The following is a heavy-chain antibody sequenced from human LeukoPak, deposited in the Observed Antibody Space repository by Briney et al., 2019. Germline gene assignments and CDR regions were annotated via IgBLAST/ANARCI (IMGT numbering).Heavy chain of an antibody. CDR1: GGSISSSSYY. CDR2: IYYSGST. V-gene: IGHV4-39*01. CDR3: ARPGGTAMEWFDP. J-gene: IGHJ5*02. Sequence: PSETLSLTCTVSGGSISSSSYYWGWIRQPPGKGLEWIGSIYYSGSTHYNPSLKSRVTISVDTSKNQFSLKLSSVTAADTAVYYCARPGGTAMEWFDPWGQGTLVTVSS. D-gene: IGHD5-18*01.